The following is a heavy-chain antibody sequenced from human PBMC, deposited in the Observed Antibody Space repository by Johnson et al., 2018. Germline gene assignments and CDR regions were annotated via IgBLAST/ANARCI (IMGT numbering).Heavy chain of an antibody. Sequence: VQLLESGAEVKKPGSSVKVSCKASGGTFSSYAISWVRQAPGQGLEWMGGIIPIFGTANYAQKFQGRVTVTAAESTSTAYMELGRLGSEDTAVYYCAGTYYYGRRGYPAYFQHWGQGTLVTVSS. V-gene: IGHV1-69*01. D-gene: IGHD3-22*01. CDR3: AGTYYYGRRGYPAYFQH. J-gene: IGHJ1*01. CDR1: GGTFSSYA. CDR2: IIPIFGTA.